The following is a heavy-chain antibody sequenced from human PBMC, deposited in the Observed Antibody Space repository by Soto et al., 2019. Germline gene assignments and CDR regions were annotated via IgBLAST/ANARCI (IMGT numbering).Heavy chain of an antibody. J-gene: IGHJ4*02. CDR2: VFYTGFT. Sequence: SETLSLTCTVSGGPISSSSYYWAWLRQSPGKGPEWIGSVFYTGFTSYNPSLESRVSVSVDTSKSQFSLKLSAVTAADTAVYYCATSQKGYNWNYFDHWGQGALVTVSS. V-gene: IGHV4-39*01. CDR3: ATSQKGYNWNYFDH. D-gene: IGHD1-20*01. CDR1: GGPISSSSYY.